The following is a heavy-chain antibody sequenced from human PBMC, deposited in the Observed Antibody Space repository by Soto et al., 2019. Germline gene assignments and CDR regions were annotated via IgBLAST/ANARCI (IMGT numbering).Heavy chain of an antibody. V-gene: IGHV1-3*01. CDR3: ARRYCSSTSCQEFDP. D-gene: IGHD2-2*01. J-gene: IGHJ5*02. Sequence: ASVKVSCKASGYTFPSYAMHWVRQAPGQRLEWMGWINAGNGNTKYSQKFQGRVTITRDTSASTAYMELSSLRSEDTAVYYCARRYCSSTSCQEFDPWGQGTLVTVSS. CDR2: INAGNGNT. CDR1: GYTFPSYA.